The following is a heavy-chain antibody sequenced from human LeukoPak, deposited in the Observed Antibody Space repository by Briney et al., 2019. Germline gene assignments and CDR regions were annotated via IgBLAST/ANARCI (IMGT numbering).Heavy chain of an antibody. CDR1: GGSFSGYY. CDR2: INHSGST. J-gene: IGHJ6*02. CDR3: ARTVSGDYYGMDV. Sequence: SETLSLTCAVYGGSFSGYYWSWIRQPPGKGLEWIGEINHSGSTNYNPSLKSRVTISIDTSKNQFSLKLSSVTAADTAVYYCARTVSGDYYGMDVWGQGTTVTVSS. V-gene: IGHV4-34*01. D-gene: IGHD1-26*01.